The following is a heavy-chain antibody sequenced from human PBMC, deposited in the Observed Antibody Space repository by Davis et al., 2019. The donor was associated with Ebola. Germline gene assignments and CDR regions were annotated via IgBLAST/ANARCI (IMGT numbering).Heavy chain of an antibody. D-gene: IGHD2/OR15-2a*01. CDR3: AKTDCNSIGCRLLVF. CDR1: GFTFSNYG. V-gene: IGHV3-30*18. Sequence: PGGSLRLSCAASGFTFSNYGMHWVRQAPGKGLEWVALISSDGRDDILADSVKGRFTISRDNSKNSLSLQMNSLRPEDTAVYFCAKTDCNSIGCRLLVFWGQGTLVTVSS. J-gene: IGHJ4*02. CDR2: ISSDGRDD.